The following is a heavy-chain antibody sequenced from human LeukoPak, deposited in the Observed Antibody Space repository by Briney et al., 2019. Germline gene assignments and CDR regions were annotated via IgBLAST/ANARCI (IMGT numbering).Heavy chain of an antibody. CDR3: ARDAGGYEVDY. J-gene: IGHJ4*02. Sequence: PSETLSLTCTVSGGSISSSSYYWGWIRQPPGKGLEWIGSIYYSGSTYYNPSLKSRVTISVDTSKNQFSLKLSSVTAADTAVYYCARDAGGYEVDYWGQGTLVTVSS. D-gene: IGHD6-13*01. CDR2: IYYSGST. CDR1: GGSISSSSYY. V-gene: IGHV4-39*07.